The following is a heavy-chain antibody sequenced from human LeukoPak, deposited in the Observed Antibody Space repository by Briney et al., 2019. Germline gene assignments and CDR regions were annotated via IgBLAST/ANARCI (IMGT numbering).Heavy chain of an antibody. CDR1: GFTFSSYS. CDR2: IWYDGSNK. D-gene: IGHD6-13*01. Sequence: PGGSLRLSCAASGFTFSSYSMSWVRQAPGKGLEWVAVIWYDGSNKYYADSVKGRFTISRDNSKNTLYLQMNSLRAEDTAVYYCARDSSSWSYYYYGMDVWGQGTTVTVSS. J-gene: IGHJ6*02. CDR3: ARDSSSWSYYYYGMDV. V-gene: IGHV3-33*08.